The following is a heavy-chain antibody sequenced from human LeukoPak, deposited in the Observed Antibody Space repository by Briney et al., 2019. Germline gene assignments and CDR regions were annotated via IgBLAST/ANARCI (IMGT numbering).Heavy chain of an antibody. J-gene: IGHJ5*02. CDR2: INPNSGGT. CDR1: GYTFTGYY. V-gene: IGHV1-2*02. CDR3: ARDVTLVVVVPAAPSGWFDP. D-gene: IGHD2-2*01. Sequence: ASVKVSCKASGYTFTGYYMHWVRQAPGQGLEWMGWINPNSGGTNYAQKLQGRVTMTTDTSTSTAYMELRSLRSDDTAVYYCARDVTLVVVVPAAPSGWFDPWGQGTLVTVSS.